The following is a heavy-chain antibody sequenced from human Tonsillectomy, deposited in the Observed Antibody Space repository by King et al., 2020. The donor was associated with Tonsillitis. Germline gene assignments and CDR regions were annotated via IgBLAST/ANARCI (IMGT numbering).Heavy chain of an antibody. J-gene: IGHJ4*02. Sequence: VQLVESGGGLVQPGESLRLSCAASGFSFSSYAMNWVRQAPGKGLEWVSVIYFYSGFTIPYYADSVKGRFTISRDNSMNALYLQMNSLRAEDTAVYYCAKASGSSWLNPFDYWGQGTLVTVSS. V-gene: IGHV3-23*03. CDR2: IYFYSGFTIP. CDR1: GFSFSSYA. D-gene: IGHD6-13*01. CDR3: AKASGSSWLNPFDY.